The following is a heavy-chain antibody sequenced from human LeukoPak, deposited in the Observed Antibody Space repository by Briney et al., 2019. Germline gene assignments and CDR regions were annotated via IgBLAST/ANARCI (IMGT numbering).Heavy chain of an antibody. J-gene: IGHJ3*01. D-gene: IGHD2-8*01. CDR2: ISSSSNYI. CDR3: ASLDEVRGILYYPPAAIFKT. V-gene: IGHV3-21*01. CDR1: GFTFSGYS. Sequence: GGSLRLSCAASGFTFSGYSMNWVRQAPGKGLEWVSSISSSSNYIYYADSVKGRFTISRDNAKNSLCLQMNNLRAEDTAVYYCASLDEVRGILYYPPAAIFKTGGQGKMVTVSS.